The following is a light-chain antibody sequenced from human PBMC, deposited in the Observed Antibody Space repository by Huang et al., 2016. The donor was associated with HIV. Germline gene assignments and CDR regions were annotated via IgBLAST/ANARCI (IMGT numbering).Light chain of an antibody. CDR1: PNVNTE. Sequence: EVVITQSPAILSVAPGERATLSCRASPNVNTEFAWYKHNPGQAPRPLIYGASTRATVIAARCSGNGSETEFSITISSLQSEDFAIYYCQQYNNWPPLTFGGGTKVEIK. J-gene: IGKJ4*01. V-gene: IGKV3-15*01. CDR2: GAS. CDR3: QQYNNWPPLT.